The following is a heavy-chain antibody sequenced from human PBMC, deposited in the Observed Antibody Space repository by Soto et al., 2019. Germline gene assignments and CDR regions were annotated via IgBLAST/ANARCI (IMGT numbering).Heavy chain of an antibody. CDR3: ARVMVMAYYDFLFGYYSYYYYGMDF. CDR2: MNPYRGNT. Sequence: GASVKVSFKASGYKFTSYDNNWVRQATGQGHEWMGWMNPYRGNTGYAQKFQGRVTMTRNASISTAYMELSSLRSEDTAVYYCARVMVMAYYDFLFGYYSYYYYGMDFWGQGTTVTVFS. CDR1: GYKFTSYD. D-gene: IGHD3-3*01. V-gene: IGHV1-8*01. J-gene: IGHJ6*02.